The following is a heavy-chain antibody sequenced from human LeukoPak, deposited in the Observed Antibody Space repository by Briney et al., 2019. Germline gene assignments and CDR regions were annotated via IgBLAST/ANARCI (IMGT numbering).Heavy chain of an antibody. Sequence: SETLSLTCAVYGGSFSGYYWSWIRQPPGKGLEWIGEINHSGSTNYNPSLKSRVTISVDTSKNQFSLKLSSVTAADTAVYYCARDLGSGWYVGDAFDIWGQGTMVTVSS. D-gene: IGHD6-19*01. V-gene: IGHV4-34*01. CDR1: GGSFSGYY. CDR2: INHSGST. CDR3: ARDLGSGWYVGDAFDI. J-gene: IGHJ3*02.